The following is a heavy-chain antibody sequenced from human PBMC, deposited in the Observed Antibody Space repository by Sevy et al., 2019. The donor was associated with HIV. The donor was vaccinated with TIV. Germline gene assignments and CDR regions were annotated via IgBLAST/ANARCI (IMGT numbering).Heavy chain of an antibody. CDR1: GFTFGDYA. CDR2: IRSKAYGGTT. V-gene: IGHV3-49*03. J-gene: IGHJ3*02. D-gene: IGHD3-22*01. Sequence: GGSLRLSCTASGFTFGDYAMSWFRQAPGKGLEWVGFIRSKAYGGTTEYAASVKGRFTISRDDSKSIAYLQMNSLKTEDTAVYYCTRVGSGGYYYRVDAFDIWGQGTMVTVSS. CDR3: TRVGSGGYYYRVDAFDI.